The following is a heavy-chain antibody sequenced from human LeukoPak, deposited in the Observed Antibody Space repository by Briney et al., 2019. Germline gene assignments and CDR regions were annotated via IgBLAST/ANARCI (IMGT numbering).Heavy chain of an antibody. J-gene: IGHJ1*01. D-gene: IGHD3-10*01. CDR2: INPNSGGT. CDR1: GYTFTGYY. CDR3: ARGSGIWFGATPGYFQH. V-gene: IGHV1-2*02. Sequence: GESLKVSCKASGYTFTGYYMHWVRQAPGQGLEWMGWINPNSGGTNYAQKFQGRVTMTRDTSISTAYMELSRLRSDDTAVYYCARGSGIWFGATPGYFQHWGQGTLVTVSS.